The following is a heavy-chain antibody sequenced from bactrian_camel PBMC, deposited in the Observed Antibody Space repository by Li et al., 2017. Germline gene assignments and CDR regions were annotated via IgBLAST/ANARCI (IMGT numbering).Heavy chain of an antibody. D-gene: IGHD6*01. CDR3: AADPSLGHGGSWCFPLRTVFRS. Sequence: QLVESGGGSVQSGGSLRLSCAASGYTSSSYCMGWYRQAPGKERELVSTLKRDGTTIYAETVKGRFTISQDTTLNILYLQMNNLKPEDTAMYYCAADPSLGHGGSWCFPLRTVFRSWGQGTQVTVS. CDR1: GYTSSSYC. CDR2: LKRDGTT. V-gene: IGHV3S53*01. J-gene: IGHJ6*01.